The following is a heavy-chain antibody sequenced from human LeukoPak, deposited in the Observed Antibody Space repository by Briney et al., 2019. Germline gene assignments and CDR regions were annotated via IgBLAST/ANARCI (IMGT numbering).Heavy chain of an antibody. J-gene: IGHJ4*02. V-gene: IGHV3-20*04. Sequence: GGSLRLSCAASGFTFDDYGMGWVRQAPGKGLEWVSGVNRNGGSTGYADSVKGRFTISRDNAKNSLYLQMNSLRAEDTAVYYCAPGPDSGSYYYFDYWGQGTLVTVSS. CDR2: VNRNGGST. CDR3: APGPDSGSYYYFDY. CDR1: GFTFDDYG. D-gene: IGHD1-26*01.